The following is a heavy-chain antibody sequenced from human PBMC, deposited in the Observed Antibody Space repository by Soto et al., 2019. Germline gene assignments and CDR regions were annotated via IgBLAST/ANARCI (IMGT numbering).Heavy chain of an antibody. CDR3: AKMEGMDPWAYSFDY. V-gene: IGHV3-23*01. D-gene: IGHD2-2*03. CDR1: GFTFSDFA. J-gene: IGHJ4*02. CDR2: IYGGGNGP. Sequence: EVQVLESGGGLVQPGGSLRLSCAATGFTFSDFAMSWVRQAPGKGLEWVSRIYGGGNGPHYADSVKGRVTISRDNSKNTLYLQMNSLRPEDTAVYYCAKMEGMDPWAYSFDYWGQGILVTVSS.